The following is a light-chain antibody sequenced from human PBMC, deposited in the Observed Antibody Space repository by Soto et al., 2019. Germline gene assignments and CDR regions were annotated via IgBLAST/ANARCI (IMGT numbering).Light chain of an antibody. CDR1: QNINNNY. J-gene: IGKJ5*01. CDR2: DAS. Sequence: VLTQSPGTLSLSPGGRATLSCGASQNINNNYLAWYQHKPGQAPRLLIYDASLRATGVPDRFNGSRSGKDFTPTITRLEPDDSAVYYCQQHGISHITFGQGTRMEIK. CDR3: QQHGISHIT. V-gene: IGKV3-20*01.